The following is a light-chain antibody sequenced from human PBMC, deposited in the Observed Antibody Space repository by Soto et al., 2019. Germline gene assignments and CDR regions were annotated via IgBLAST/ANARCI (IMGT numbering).Light chain of an antibody. CDR2: DAS. CDR3: RQSYSTPPWT. Sequence: DIQMTQSPSTLSASVGDRVTITCRASQSISSWLAWYQQKPGKAPKLLIHDASSLQTGVPSRFSGSGSGTDFSLTISSLQPEDFATYYCRQSYSTPPWTFGQGTKVDIK. CDR1: QSISSW. J-gene: IGKJ1*01. V-gene: IGKV1-39*01.